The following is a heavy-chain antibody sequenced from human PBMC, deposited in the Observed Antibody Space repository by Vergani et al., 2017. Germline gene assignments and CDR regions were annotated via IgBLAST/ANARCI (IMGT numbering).Heavy chain of an antibody. D-gene: IGHD4-17*01. V-gene: IGHV1-69*02. CDR2: IIPILGIA. Sequence: QVQLVQSGAEVKKPGSSVKVSCKASGGTFSSYTISWVRQATGQGLEWMGRIIPILGIANYAQKFQGRVTITADKSTSTAYMELSSLRSEDTAVYYCARNSVTTSPAEYFQHWGQGTLVTVSS. CDR1: GGTFSSYT. CDR3: ARNSVTTSPAEYFQH. J-gene: IGHJ1*01.